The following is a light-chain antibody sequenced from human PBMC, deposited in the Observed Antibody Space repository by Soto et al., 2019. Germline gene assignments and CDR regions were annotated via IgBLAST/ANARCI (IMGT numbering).Light chain of an antibody. CDR1: SSTIGSNS. J-gene: IGLJ1*01. Sequence: SVMTQPPPGEGKPGQRVTISCSGSSSTIGSNSVYWYQQLPGTAPKLLIYTNXQRPSGVPDRFSGPKSGTSASLAISGLRSEDEADYYCAAWDDSLSGYVFGTGTKVTVL. CDR2: TNX. CDR3: AAWDDSLSGYV. V-gene: IGLV1-47*02.